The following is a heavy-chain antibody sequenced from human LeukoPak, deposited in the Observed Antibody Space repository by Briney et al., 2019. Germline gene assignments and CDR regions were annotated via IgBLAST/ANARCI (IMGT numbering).Heavy chain of an antibody. J-gene: IGHJ4*02. V-gene: IGHV4-4*07. CDR1: GGSISRNY. D-gene: IGHD6-19*01. CDR2: IYTSGST. Sequence: SETLSLTCTLSGGSISRNYSNGIRRPAEEGLEGVVGIYTSGSTNYNPSLKSRVTMSVATSKNQFSLKLSSVTAADTAVYYCARAAIGSSGWYNVGGFDYWGQGTLVTVSS. CDR3: ARAAIGSSGWYNVGGFDY.